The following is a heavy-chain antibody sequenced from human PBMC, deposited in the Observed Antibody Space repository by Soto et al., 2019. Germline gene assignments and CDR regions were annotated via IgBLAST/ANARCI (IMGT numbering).Heavy chain of an antibody. CDR1: GGSISSGDYY. V-gene: IGHV4-30-4*01. D-gene: IGHD2-2*01. Sequence: SETLSLTCTVSGGSISSGDYYWSWIRQPPGKGLEWIGYIYYSGSTYYNPSLKSRVTISVDTSKNQFSLKLSSVTAADTAVYYCASAPIYCSSTSCYEEAAAGPFDYWGQGTLVTVSS. CDR3: ASAPIYCSSTSCYEEAAAGPFDY. J-gene: IGHJ4*02. CDR2: IYYSGST.